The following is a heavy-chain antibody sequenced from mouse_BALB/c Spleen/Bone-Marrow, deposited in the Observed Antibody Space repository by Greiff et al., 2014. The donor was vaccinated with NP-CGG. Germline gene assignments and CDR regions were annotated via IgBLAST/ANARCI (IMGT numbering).Heavy chain of an antibody. J-gene: IGHJ4*01. CDR1: GYSFTGYF. V-gene: IGHV1-37*01. CDR3: GRWGDGYYYAMDY. CDR2: TNPFNGDT. Sequence: DVKLVESGPDLVKPGASVKLSCKASGYSFTGYFLNWVRQSHGKSLEWIGRTNPFNGDTFYNQKFKGKATLTVDKSSTTAHMELLSLTSEDSAVYYCGRWGDGYYYAMDYWGQGTSVTVSS. D-gene: IGHD2-3*01.